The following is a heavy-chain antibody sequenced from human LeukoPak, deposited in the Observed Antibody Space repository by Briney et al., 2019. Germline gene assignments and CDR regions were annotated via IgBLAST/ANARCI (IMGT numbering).Heavy chain of an antibody. Sequence: ASVKVSCTASGYTFTGHDINWVRLATGQGLEWMGWMNPVSGNTGYAQKFQGRVTMTRNPAINTAYMELSGLRSDDTAVYYCTRERIQAAGPIDAFDIWGQGTTVTVSS. V-gene: IGHV1-8*01. CDR3: TRERIQAAGPIDAFDI. CDR2: MNPVSGNT. CDR1: GYTFTGHD. D-gene: IGHD6-25*01. J-gene: IGHJ3*02.